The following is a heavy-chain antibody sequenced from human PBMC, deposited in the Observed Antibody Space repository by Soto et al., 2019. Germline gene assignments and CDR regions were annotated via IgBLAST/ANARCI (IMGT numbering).Heavy chain of an antibody. CDR3: AREQRIRYSSSPPLVESYYYGMDV. J-gene: IGHJ6*02. CDR2: IIPIFGTA. D-gene: IGHD6-6*01. V-gene: IGHV1-69*13. CDR1: GGTFSSYA. Sequence: SVKVSCKASGGTFSSYAISWVRQAPGQGLEWMGGIIPIFGTANYAQKFQGRVTITADESTSTAYMELSSLRSEDTAVYYCAREQRIRYSSSPPLVESYYYGMDVWGQGTTVTVSS.